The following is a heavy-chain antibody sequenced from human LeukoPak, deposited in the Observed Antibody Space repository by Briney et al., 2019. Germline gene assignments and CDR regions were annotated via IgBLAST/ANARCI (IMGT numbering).Heavy chain of an antibody. Sequence: SETLSLTCTVSGGSISSYYWSWIRQPPGKGLEWIGYIYYSGSTNYNPSLKSRVTISVDTSKNQFSLKLSSVTAADTAVYYCAATYYYDSSGYVGVYWGQGTLVTVSS. D-gene: IGHD3-22*01. CDR2: IYYSGST. CDR1: GGSISSYY. V-gene: IGHV4-59*08. J-gene: IGHJ4*02. CDR3: AATYYYDSSGYVGVY.